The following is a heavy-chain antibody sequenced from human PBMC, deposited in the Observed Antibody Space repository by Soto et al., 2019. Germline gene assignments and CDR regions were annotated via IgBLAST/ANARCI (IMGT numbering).Heavy chain of an antibody. D-gene: IGHD6-13*01. CDR1: GGSISSYY. CDR3: AREIIAAAGTCWSDP. J-gene: IGHJ5*02. V-gene: IGHV4-59*13. CDR2: IYYSGST. Sequence: SETLSLTCTVSGGSISSYYWSWIRQPPGKGLEWIGYIYYSGSTNYNPSLKSRVTISVDTAKNQFSLKLSSVTAANTAVYYCAREIIAAAGTCWSDPWGQGTLVTVSS.